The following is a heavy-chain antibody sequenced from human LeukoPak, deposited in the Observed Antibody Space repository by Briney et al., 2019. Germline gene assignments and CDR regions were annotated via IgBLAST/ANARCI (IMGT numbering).Heavy chain of an antibody. V-gene: IGHV1-69*16. CDR1: GGTFSSYI. D-gene: IGHD3-22*01. J-gene: IGHJ4*02. Sequence: ASVNVSCTASGGTFSSYIITWVRQAPGQGLEWMGGIIPILGTANYAQKFQGRVTITADESTSTAYMELSSLRCEDTAVYFCARTGYHYNSYGYYLLDYWGQGTLFTVSS. CDR2: IIPILGTA. CDR3: ARTGYHYNSYGYYLLDY.